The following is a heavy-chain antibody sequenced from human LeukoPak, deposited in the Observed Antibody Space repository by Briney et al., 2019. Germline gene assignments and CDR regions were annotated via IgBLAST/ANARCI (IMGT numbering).Heavy chain of an antibody. J-gene: IGHJ4*02. CDR1: GGSISTYY. CDR2: IYDSGSP. V-gene: IGHV4-59*01. D-gene: IGHD3-3*01. CDR3: ARGRRYYDFWSGYSDAGLYYFDY. Sequence: SETLSLTCTVSGGSISTYYWVWIRQPPGKGLEWIGHIYDSGSPTYKSSLKSRVTISVDTSKSQFSLRLTSVTAADTAVYYCARGRRYYDFWSGYSDAGLYYFDYWGQGTLVTVSS.